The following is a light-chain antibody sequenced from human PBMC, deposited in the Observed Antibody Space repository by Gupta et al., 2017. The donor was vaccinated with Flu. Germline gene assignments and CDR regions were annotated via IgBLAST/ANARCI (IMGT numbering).Light chain of an antibody. V-gene: IGKV3-20*01. CDR2: GAS. J-gene: IGKJ2*01. Sequence: EIVLTQSLGSLSLSPGERATLSCRASQTVDASFLAWYQQQPGQAPRLLIYGASTRATGIPDRFSGSGSGTDFTLTISRLEPEDFAVYYCQHYGSSPAFTFGQGTKLEI. CDR3: QHYGSSPAFT. CDR1: QTVDASF.